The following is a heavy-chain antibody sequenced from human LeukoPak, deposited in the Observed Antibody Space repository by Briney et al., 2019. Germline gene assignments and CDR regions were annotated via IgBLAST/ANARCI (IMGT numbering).Heavy chain of an antibody. CDR1: GGSISSGGFS. CDR2: IYHSGST. CDR3: ARGSGNSSGYYDY. J-gene: IGHJ4*02. V-gene: IGHV4-30-2*01. D-gene: IGHD3-22*01. Sequence: PSGTLPLTCAVSGGSISSGGFSWSWIRQPPGKGLEWIGYIYHSGSTYYNPSLKSRVTISGDRSKNQFSLKLSSVTAADTAVYYCARGSGNSSGYYDYWGQGTLVTVSS.